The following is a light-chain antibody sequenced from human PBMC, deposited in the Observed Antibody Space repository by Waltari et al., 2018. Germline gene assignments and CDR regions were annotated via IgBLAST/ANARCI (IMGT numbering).Light chain of an antibody. CDR1: QSVSGH. V-gene: IGKV3-11*01. J-gene: IGKJ2*01. Sequence: DIVFTQSPATLSLSPGERATLSCRASQSVSGHLAWYQQKPGQAPVLLIYDTSNRATGIPARFSGGGSGTDFTLSISRLEPEDFALYFCHLRTDWPPRYTFGQGTKLEIK. CDR3: HLRTDWPPRYT. CDR2: DTS.